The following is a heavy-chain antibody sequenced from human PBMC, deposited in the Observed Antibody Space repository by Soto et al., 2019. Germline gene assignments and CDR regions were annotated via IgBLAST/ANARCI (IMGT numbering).Heavy chain of an antibody. J-gene: IGHJ4*01. V-gene: IGHV4-59*01. CDR2: IYYSGST. D-gene: IGHD2-15*01. CDR1: GAPITINY. CDR3: ARAAGGPYDH. Sequence: WETLSLTCTVSGAPITINYWSWIRQAPGKGLEWIGYIYYSGSTTYNTSLKSRVTMFADTSKDQFSLKLNSLTAADTAVYYCARAAGGPYDHWGHGILVTVSS.